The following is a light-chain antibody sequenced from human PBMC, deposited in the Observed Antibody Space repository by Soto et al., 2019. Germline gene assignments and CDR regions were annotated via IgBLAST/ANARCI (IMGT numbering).Light chain of an antibody. J-gene: IGKJ4*01. Sequence: DIPLIQSPATLSASVGDRITITCRASENIFKFLAWYQQRSGSAPNLLIYAASDLETGVPSRFSGSGSGTEFTLTIDSLQPDDSATYYCQHYHTQSITFGGGTKVDVK. V-gene: IGKV1-5*01. CDR3: QHYHTQSIT. CDR2: AAS. CDR1: ENIFKF.